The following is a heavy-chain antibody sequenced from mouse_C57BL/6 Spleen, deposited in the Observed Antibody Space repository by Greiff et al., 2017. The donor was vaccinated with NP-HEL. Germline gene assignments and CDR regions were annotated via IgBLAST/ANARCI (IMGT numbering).Heavy chain of an antibody. CDR1: GYAFSSSW. V-gene: IGHV1-82*01. CDR2: IYPGDGDT. Sequence: QVQLQQSGPELVKPGASVKISCKASGYAFSSSWMNWVKQRPGKGLEWIGRIYPGDGDTNYNGKFKGKATLTADKSSSTAYMQLSSLTSEDSAVYFCACQSSLAWFAYWGQGTLVTVSA. CDR3: ACQSSLAWFAY. D-gene: IGHD1-1*01. J-gene: IGHJ3*01.